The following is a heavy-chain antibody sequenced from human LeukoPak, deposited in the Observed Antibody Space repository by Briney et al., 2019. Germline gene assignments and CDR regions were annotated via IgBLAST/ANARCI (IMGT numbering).Heavy chain of an antibody. V-gene: IGHV3-11*03. Sequence: GGSLRLSCAASGFTFGSFTMSWVRQAPGKGLEWISYISSRSDYTNYIDSVKGRFTISRDNAKNSLYLQMNSLRADDTAVYYCARSPDYYGSGSSHVDYYYGMDVWGRGTTVTVSS. CDR1: GFTFGSFT. CDR2: ISSRSDYT. CDR3: ARSPDYYGSGSSHVDYYYGMDV. J-gene: IGHJ6*02. D-gene: IGHD3-10*01.